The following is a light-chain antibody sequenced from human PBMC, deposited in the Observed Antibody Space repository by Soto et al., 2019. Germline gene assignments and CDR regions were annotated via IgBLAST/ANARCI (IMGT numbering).Light chain of an antibody. J-gene: IGKJ5*01. V-gene: IGKV3-11*01. CDR3: QVRTNWSIA. Sequence: EIVMTQSPATLSVSPGERATLSCRASQSVSSNLAWYQQKPGQPPRLLIYDASNRATGIPARFSGTGSGTDFTLTINNLEPEDFAVYYCQVRTNWSIAFGRGTRLEIK. CDR1: QSVSSN. CDR2: DAS.